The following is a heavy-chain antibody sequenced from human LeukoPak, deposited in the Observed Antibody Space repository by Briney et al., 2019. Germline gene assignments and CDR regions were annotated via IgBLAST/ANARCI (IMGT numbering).Heavy chain of an antibody. CDR1: GFTFSSYA. V-gene: IGHV3-23*01. J-gene: IGHJ1*01. CDR2: ISGSGGST. D-gene: IGHD2/OR15-2a*01. Sequence: GGSLRLSCAASGFTFSSYAMSWVRQAPGKGLEWVPAISGSGGSTYYADSVKGRFTIPRDNSKNTLYLQMNSLRAEDTAVYYCAKGIAPWQEYFQHWGQGTLVTVSS. CDR3: AKGIAPWQEYFQH.